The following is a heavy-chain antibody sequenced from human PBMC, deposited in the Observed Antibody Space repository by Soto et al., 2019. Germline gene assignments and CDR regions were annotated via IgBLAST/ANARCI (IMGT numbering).Heavy chain of an antibody. CDR1: GFTFTNFA. CDR2: ISASGRDT. V-gene: IGHV3-23*01. D-gene: IGHD6-19*01. J-gene: IGHJ4*02. Sequence: PGVSLRLSCAASGFTFTNFAMSWFRQAPGRGLEWVSGISASGRDTYYADSVKDRFTVSRDNSKNTLYLQMNSLRAEDTAIYYCAKGKASGWYYFDYWGQGARVTVSS. CDR3: AKGKASGWYYFDY.